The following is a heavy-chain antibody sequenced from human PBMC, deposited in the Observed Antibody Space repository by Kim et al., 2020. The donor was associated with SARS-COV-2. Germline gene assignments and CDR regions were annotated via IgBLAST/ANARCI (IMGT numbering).Heavy chain of an antibody. CDR3: ASAFLYYYGSGSYRNYYYGMDV. CDR2: MNPNSGNT. Sequence: ASVKVSCKASGYTFTSYDINWVRQATGQGLEWMGWMNPNSGNTGYAQKFQGRVTMTSNTSISTAYMELSSLRSEDTAVYYCASAFLYYYGSGSYRNYYYGMDVWGQGTTVTVSS. D-gene: IGHD3-10*01. V-gene: IGHV1-8*01. J-gene: IGHJ6*02. CDR1: GYTFTSYD.